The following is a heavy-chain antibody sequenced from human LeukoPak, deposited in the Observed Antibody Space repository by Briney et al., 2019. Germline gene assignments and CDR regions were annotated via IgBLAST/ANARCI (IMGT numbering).Heavy chain of an antibody. CDR1: GFTFSSYG. D-gene: IGHD2-2*01. V-gene: IGHV3-23*01. J-gene: IGHJ4*02. CDR3: AEIVLSTSTN. CDR2: ISGSGGAT. Sequence: GGSLRLSCAASGFTFSSYGMSWVRQAPGKGLEWVSAISGSGGATYYADSVKGRFTISRDNSKDTLYLQMNSLRAEDTAVYYCAEIVLSTSTNWGQGTLVTVSS.